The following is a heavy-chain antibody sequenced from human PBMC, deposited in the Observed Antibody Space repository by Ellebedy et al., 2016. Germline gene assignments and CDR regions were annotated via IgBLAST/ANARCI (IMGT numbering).Heavy chain of an antibody. CDR1: GFLFSRYG. J-gene: IGHJ6*02. CDR2: ISDDGTDE. CDR3: AKVRGPYSFYQYDMDV. V-gene: IGHV3-30*18. D-gene: IGHD3-16*02. Sequence: GESLKISXAASGFLFSRYGIHWVRQAPGKGLEWVASISDDGTDETYGDSVKGRFSISRDNSKIKVYLQMNSLRAEDTAVYYCAKVRGPYSFYQYDMDVWGQGTAVTVSS.